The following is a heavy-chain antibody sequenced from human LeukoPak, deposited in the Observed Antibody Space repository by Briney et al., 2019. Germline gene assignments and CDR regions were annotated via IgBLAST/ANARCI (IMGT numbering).Heavy chain of an antibody. CDR2: ISYGGGNK. J-gene: IGHJ4*02. CDR3: AKAHTSGGYYYDY. V-gene: IGHV3-30*18. CDR1: GFTFSTYV. D-gene: IGHD6-19*01. Sequence: PGGSLRLSCAASGFTFSTYVKHWVRQAPGRGLEWVALISYGGGNKYYADSVKGRFSISRDDSKNTLYLQMNSLRDEDTAVYYCAKAHTSGGYYYDYWGQGSLVIVSS.